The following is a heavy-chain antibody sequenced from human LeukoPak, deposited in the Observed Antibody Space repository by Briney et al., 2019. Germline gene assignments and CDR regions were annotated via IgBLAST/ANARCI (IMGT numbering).Heavy chain of an antibody. J-gene: IGHJ3*02. D-gene: IGHD3-22*01. Sequence: SETLSLTCTVSGGSISSYYWSWIRQPPGKGLEWIGYIYYSGSANYNPSLKSRVTISVDTSKNQFSLKLTSVTTADTAVYYCAGEDYFDSSGYASWRFDIWGQGTMVTVSS. CDR1: GGSISSYY. V-gene: IGHV4-59*01. CDR2: IYYSGSA. CDR3: AGEDYFDSSGYASWRFDI.